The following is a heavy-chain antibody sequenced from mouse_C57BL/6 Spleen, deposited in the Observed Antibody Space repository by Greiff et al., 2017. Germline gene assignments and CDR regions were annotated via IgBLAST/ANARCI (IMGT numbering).Heavy chain of an antibody. J-gene: IGHJ3*01. CDR1: GYTFTGYW. D-gene: IGHD1-1*01. Sequence: VQLQQSGAELMKPGASVKLSCKATGYTFTGYWIEWVKQRPGHGLEWIGEILPGSGSTNYNEKFKGKATFTADTSSNTAYMQLSSLTTEDSAIYYCARRIYYYGSSYGWFAYWGQGTLVTVSA. CDR3: ARRIYYYGSSYGWFAY. CDR2: ILPGSGST. V-gene: IGHV1-9*01.